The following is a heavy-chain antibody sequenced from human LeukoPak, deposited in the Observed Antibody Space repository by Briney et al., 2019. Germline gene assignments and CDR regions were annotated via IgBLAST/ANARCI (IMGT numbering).Heavy chain of an antibody. CDR2: INPNSGGT. V-gene: IGHV1-2*06. J-gene: IGHJ4*02. CDR3: ATGLLPANWNHDY. D-gene: IGHD1-1*01. CDR1: GYTFTGYY. Sequence: GASVKVSCKASGYTFTGYYMHWVRQAPGQGLEWMGRINPNSGGTNYAQKFQGRVTMTEDTSTDTAYMELSSLRSEDTAVYYCATGLLPANWNHDYWGQGTLVTVSS.